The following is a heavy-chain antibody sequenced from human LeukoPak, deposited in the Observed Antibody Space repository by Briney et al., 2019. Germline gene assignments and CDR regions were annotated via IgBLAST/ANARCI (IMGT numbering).Heavy chain of an antibody. CDR2: IVGGGGTT. CDR3: AKARLSTGWAYNDC. CDR1: GFTFRSYA. V-gene: IGHV3-23*01. Sequence: GGSLRLSCAASGFTFRSYAMSWVRQAPGKGLEWVSAIVGGGGTTFYADSVKGRFTISRDNSKNTVSLQMNSLRAEDTAVYYCAKARLSTGWAYNDCWGQGTLVTVSS. D-gene: IGHD6-19*01. J-gene: IGHJ4*02.